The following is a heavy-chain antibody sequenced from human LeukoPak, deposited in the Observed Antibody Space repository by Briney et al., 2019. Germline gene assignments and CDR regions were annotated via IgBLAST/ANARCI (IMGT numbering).Heavy chain of an antibody. CDR1: GYSIRNGYH. Sequence: SETLSLTCTVSGYSIRNGYHWGWIRQSPARGLAWIARIYHTGSTNYNPSLKSRVTISVDTSKNQFSLKLWSVTAADTAVYYCARVNYDSSLTGYYYMDVWAKGTTVSVSS. D-gene: IGHD3-22*01. V-gene: IGHV4-38-2*02. J-gene: IGHJ6*03. CDR2: IYHTGST. CDR3: ARVNYDSSLTGYYYMDV.